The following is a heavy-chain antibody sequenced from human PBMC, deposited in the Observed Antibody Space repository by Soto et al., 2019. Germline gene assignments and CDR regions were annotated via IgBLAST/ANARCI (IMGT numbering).Heavy chain of an antibody. D-gene: IGHD1-7*01. CDR2: IYWDDDK. Sequence: QITLKESGPTLVKPTQTLTLTCTFSGFSLSTSGVGVGWIRQPPGKALEWLALIYWDDDKRYSPSLKSRLTIPRGTSKNKVVPTMTNMAPVDTATYYCAQHTELNFAYWGQGTLVTVSS. CDR1: GFSLSTSGVG. CDR3: AQHTELNFAY. J-gene: IGHJ4*02. V-gene: IGHV2-5*02.